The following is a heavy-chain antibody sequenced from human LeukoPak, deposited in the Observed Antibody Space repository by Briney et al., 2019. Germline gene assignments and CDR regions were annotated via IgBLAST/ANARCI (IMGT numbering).Heavy chain of an antibody. V-gene: IGHV3-7*01. CDR3: GRRGSYLDY. D-gene: IGHD1-26*01. J-gene: IGHJ4*02. CDR2: IKGDGSKK. CDR1: GFTFNHYW. Sequence: GGSLRLSCAASGFTFNHYWMRWVRQAPGKGLEWVATIKGDGSKKDYVDSVRGRFTISRDNAKNSLYLQLNSMRAEDTAVYYCGRRGSYLDYWGQGTLVTVSS.